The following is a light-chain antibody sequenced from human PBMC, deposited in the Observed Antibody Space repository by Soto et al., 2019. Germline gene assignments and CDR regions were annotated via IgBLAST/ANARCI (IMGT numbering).Light chain of an antibody. V-gene: IGLV2-14*01. Sequence: QSALTQPASVSGSPGQSIAISCTGTSSDVGNYNYVSWYQHHPGKVPKLMIYEVSNRPSGISDRFSGSKSGNTASLTISGLQPDDEADYYCSSYASSSTIVFCGGTKVTVL. J-gene: IGLJ2*01. CDR1: SSDVGNYNY. CDR2: EVS. CDR3: SSYASSSTIV.